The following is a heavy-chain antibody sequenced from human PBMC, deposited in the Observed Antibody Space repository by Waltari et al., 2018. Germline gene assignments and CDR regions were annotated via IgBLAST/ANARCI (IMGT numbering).Heavy chain of an antibody. CDR1: GGSFSGYY. CDR2: SNHSGST. CDR3: ARVPGVPAAPRVYYFDY. Sequence: QVQLQQWGAGLLKPSETLSLTCAVYGGSFSGYYWSWIRQPPGKGLEWIGESNHSGSTNHNPSLKSRGTISVDTSKNQFSLKLISVTAADTAVYYWARVPGVPAAPRVYYFDYWGQGTLVTVSS. D-gene: IGHD2-2*01. V-gene: IGHV4-34*02. J-gene: IGHJ4*02.